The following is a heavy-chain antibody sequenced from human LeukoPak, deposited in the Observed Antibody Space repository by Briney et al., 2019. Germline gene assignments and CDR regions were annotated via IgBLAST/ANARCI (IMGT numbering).Heavy chain of an antibody. CDR3: ASRPSGSYPYYFDY. D-gene: IGHD1-26*01. CDR1: GFTFSNYA. Sequence: GGSLRLSCAASGFTFSNYAMSWVRQAPGKGLEWVSAITSGGSTYYADSVKGRFTISRDNSKNTLYLQMNSLRAEDTAVYYCASRPSGSYPYYFDYWGQGTLVTVSS. V-gene: IGHV3-23*01. J-gene: IGHJ4*02. CDR2: ITSGGST.